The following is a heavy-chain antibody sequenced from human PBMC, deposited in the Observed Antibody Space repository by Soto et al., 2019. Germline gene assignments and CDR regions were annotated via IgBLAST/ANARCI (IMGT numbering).Heavy chain of an antibody. CDR1: GFTFSSYA. V-gene: IGHV3-30-3*01. CDR3: ARDFPSGYYKYDAFDI. CDR2: ISYDGSNK. J-gene: IGHJ3*02. Sequence: QVPLVESGGGVVQPGRSLRLSCAASGFTFSSYAMHWVRQAPGKGLEWVAVISYDGSNKYYADSVKGRFTISRDNSKTTLYLQMNSLRAEDTAVYYCARDFPSGYYKYDAFDIWGQGTMVTVSP. D-gene: IGHD3-22*01.